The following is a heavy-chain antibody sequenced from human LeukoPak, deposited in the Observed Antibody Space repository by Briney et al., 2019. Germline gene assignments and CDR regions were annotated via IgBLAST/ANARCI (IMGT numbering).Heavy chain of an antibody. V-gene: IGHV4-34*01. CDR2: INHSGST. J-gene: IGHJ6*02. CDR1: GASFSGYY. Sequence: SETLSLTCAVYGASFSGYYWSWIRQPPGKGLEWIGEINHSGSTNYNPSLKSRVTISVDTSKNQFSLKLSSVTAADTAVYYCARGPIGSYYYYGMDVWGQGTTVTVSS. D-gene: IGHD3-10*01. CDR3: ARGPIGSYYYYGMDV.